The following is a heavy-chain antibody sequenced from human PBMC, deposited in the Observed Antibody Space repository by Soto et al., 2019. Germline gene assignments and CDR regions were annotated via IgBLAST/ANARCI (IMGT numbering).Heavy chain of an antibody. Sequence: SGTLVLTSTVHLRSVTGTIYFWGWIRQPPGKGLEWIGSIYYSGGTYYNPSLKSRVTISVDTSKNQFSLKLSSVTAADTAVYYCARPSGSYLFYFDYWGQG. CDR1: LRSVTGTIYF. D-gene: IGHD1-26*01. V-gene: IGHV4-39*01. CDR3: ARPSGSYLFYFDY. CDR2: IYYSGGT. J-gene: IGHJ4*02.